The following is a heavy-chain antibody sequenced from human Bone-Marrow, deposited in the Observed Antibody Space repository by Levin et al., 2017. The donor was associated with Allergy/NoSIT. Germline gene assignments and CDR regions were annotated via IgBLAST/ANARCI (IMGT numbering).Heavy chain of an antibody. D-gene: IGHD6-19*01. CDR2: ISWNSGTI. V-gene: IGHV3-9*01. CDR3: AKGYTNGWADY. CDR1: GFTFDDYA. Sequence: GGSLRLSCIGTGFTFDDYAIHWIRQAPGKGLEWVSGISWNSGTILYADSVKDRFLISRDNTKNSVNLQMNSLRPEDTALYYCAKGYTNGWADYWGQGTLVTVSS. J-gene: IGHJ4*02.